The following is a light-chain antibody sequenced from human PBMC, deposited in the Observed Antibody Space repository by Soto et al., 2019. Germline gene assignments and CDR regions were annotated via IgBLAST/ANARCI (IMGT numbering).Light chain of an antibody. CDR1: SSDVGAYNY. CDR2: EVN. CDR3: SSYTSSSTLV. J-gene: IGLJ2*01. V-gene: IGLV2-14*01. Sequence: QSALTQPASVSGSPGQSITISCTGTSSDVGAYNYVSWYQQHPGKAPKLMIFEVNNRPSGVSNRFSGSKSGNTASLAISGLQAEDEADYYCSSYTSSSTLVFGGGTKL.